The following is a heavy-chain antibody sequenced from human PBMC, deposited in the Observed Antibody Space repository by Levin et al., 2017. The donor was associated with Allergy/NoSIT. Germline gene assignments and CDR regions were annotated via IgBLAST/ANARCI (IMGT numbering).Heavy chain of an antibody. J-gene: IGHJ3*02. D-gene: IGHD6-19*01. CDR2: IYPGDSDT. CDR1: GYSFTNYW. Sequence: GESLKISCKGSGYSFTNYWIGWVRQMPGKGLEWMGIIYPGDSDTRYSPSFQGQVTISADKSISTAYLQWSSLRASDTAMYYCARRISVVAFDIWGQGTMVTVSS. V-gene: IGHV5-51*01. CDR3: ARRISVVAFDI.